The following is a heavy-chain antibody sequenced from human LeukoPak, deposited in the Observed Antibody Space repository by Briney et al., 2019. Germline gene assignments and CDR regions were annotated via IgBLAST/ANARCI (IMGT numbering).Heavy chain of an antibody. CDR1: GFTFSDTW. J-gene: IGHJ4*02. CDR3: ARVLHKRNYDSTTYYGY. Sequence: GGSLRLSCAASGFTFSDTWMHWVRQAPGEGLVWVSRIRSDGSDTRYAESVKGRFTISRDNAKNSLYLQMNSLRAEDTAVYYCARVLHKRNYDSTTYYGYWGQGTLVTVSS. CDR2: IRSDGSDT. V-gene: IGHV3-74*01. D-gene: IGHD3-22*01.